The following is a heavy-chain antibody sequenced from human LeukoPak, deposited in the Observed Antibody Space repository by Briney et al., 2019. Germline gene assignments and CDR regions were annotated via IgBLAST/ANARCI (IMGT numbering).Heavy chain of an antibody. CDR3: ARGLRY. V-gene: IGHV4-34*01. J-gene: IGHJ4*02. CDR2: INHSGST. Sequence: PSETLSLTCAVYAGSFSGYYWSWFRQPPGKGLEWIGEINHSGSTNYNPSLKSRVTISVDTSKNQFSLKLSSVTAADTAVYYCARGLRYWGQGTLVTVSS. CDR1: AGSFSGYY.